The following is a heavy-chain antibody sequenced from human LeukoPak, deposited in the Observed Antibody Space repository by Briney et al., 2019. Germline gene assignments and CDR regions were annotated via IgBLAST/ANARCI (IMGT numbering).Heavy chain of an antibody. J-gene: IGHJ4*02. CDR2: INHSGST. D-gene: IGHD2-2*01. Sequence: SETLSLTCAVYGGSFSGYYWSWIRQPPGEGLEWIGEINHSGSTNYNPSLKSRVTISVDTSKNQFPLKLSSVTAADTAVYYCARAGYCSSTSCSTPLIDWGQGTLVTVSS. CDR1: GGSFSGYY. CDR3: ARAGYCSSTSCSTPLID. V-gene: IGHV4-34*01.